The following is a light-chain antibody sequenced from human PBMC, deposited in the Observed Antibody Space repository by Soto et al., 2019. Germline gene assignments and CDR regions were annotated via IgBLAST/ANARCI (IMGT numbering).Light chain of an antibody. V-gene: IGKV1-5*03. Sequence: DIQMTQSPSTLSASEGDRVTITCRASQSIGNWLAWYQQKPGKAPKVLIYKASSLESGVPSRFSGSGSRTEFTLTISSLQPDDFATYYCQQYNSYPYTFGQGTKLEIK. CDR3: QQYNSYPYT. CDR1: QSIGNW. J-gene: IGKJ2*01. CDR2: KAS.